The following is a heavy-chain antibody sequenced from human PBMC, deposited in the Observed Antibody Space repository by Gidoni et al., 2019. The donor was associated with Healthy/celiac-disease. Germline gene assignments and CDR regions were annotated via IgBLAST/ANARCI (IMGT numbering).Heavy chain of an antibody. CDR2: IIPIFGTA. J-gene: IGHJ6*02. D-gene: IGHD3-10*01. V-gene: IGHV1-69*06. CDR3: ASRASSGVPSPPYYGMDV. Sequence: QVQLVQSGAEVKKPGSSVKVSCKASGGTFSSYAISWVRQAPGQGLEWMGGIIPIFGTANYAQKFQGRVTITADKSTSTAYMELSSLRSEDTAVYYCASRASSGVPSPPYYGMDVWGQGTTVTVSS. CDR1: GGTFSSYA.